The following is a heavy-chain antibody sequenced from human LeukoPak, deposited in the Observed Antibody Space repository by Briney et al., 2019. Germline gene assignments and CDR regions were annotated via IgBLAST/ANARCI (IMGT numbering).Heavy chain of an antibody. Sequence: PGGSLRLSCAASGFTLEDYTMHWVRQAPGKGREWVSLINWDGVSTYYADSVKGRFTISRDNSKDSLYLQMNSLRAEDTALYYCARLVEYSSSSRSGGYNWFDPWGQGTLVTVSS. CDR1: GFTLEDYT. V-gene: IGHV3-43*01. J-gene: IGHJ5*02. D-gene: IGHD6-6*01. CDR3: ARLVEYSSSSRSGGYNWFDP. CDR2: INWDGVST.